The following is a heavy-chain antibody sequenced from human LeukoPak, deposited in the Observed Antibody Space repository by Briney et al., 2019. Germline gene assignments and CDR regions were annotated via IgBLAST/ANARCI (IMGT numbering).Heavy chain of an antibody. Sequence: SETLSLTCAVYGGSFSGCYWSWIRQPPGKGLEWIGEINHSGSTNYNPSLKSRVTISVDTSKNQFSLKLSSVTAADTAVYYCARVAVAGIDYWGQGTLVTVSS. CDR1: GGSFSGCY. V-gene: IGHV4-34*01. J-gene: IGHJ4*02. CDR2: INHSGST. D-gene: IGHD6-19*01. CDR3: ARVAVAGIDY.